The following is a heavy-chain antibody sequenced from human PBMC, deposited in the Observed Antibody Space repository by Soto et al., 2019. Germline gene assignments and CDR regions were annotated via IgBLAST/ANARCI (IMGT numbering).Heavy chain of an antibody. CDR3: ARGYGSGHEWLDY. Sequence: QVQLQQWGAGLLKPSETLSLTCAVYGGSFSGYYWSWIRQPPGKGLEWIGEINHSGSTKYNSSLQRRDTIPVDTSKGQCSRKLTSVTAADTAVYYCARGYGSGHEWLDYWGQGTLVTVSS. CDR2: INHSGST. J-gene: IGHJ4*02. V-gene: IGHV4-34*01. CDR1: GGSFSGYY. D-gene: IGHD2-15*01.